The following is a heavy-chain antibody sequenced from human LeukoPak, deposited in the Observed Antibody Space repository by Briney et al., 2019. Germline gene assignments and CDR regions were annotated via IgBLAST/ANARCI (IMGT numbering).Heavy chain of an antibody. V-gene: IGHV6-1*01. Sequence: SQTLSLTCAISGDSFSSNSAAWNWIRQSPSRGLEWLGRTYYRSKLYNDYAVSVKSRITINPDTSKNQFSLQLNSVTPEDTAVYYCARVSSYGSGSIYSTFYYGMDVWGKGTTVTVSS. CDR3: ARVSSYGSGSIYSTFYYGMDV. D-gene: IGHD3-10*01. CDR2: TYYRSKLYN. CDR1: GDSFSSNSAA. J-gene: IGHJ6*04.